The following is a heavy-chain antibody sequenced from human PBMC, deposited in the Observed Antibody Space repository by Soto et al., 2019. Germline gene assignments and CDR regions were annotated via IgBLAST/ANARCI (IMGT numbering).Heavy chain of an antibody. CDR1: GFTFGDYA. CDR3: TRDRPAYCGGDCYEFAFDY. D-gene: IGHD2-21*01. V-gene: IGHV3-49*03. Sequence: GGSLRLSCTASGFTFGDYAMSWFRQAPGKGLEWVGFIRSKAYGGTTEYAASVKGRFTISRDDSKSIAYLQMNSLKTEDTAVYYCTRDRPAYCGGDCYEFAFDYWGQGTLVTVSS. J-gene: IGHJ4*02. CDR2: IRSKAYGGTT.